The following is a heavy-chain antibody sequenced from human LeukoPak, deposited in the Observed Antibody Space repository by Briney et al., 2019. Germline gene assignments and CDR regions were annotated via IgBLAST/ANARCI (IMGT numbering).Heavy chain of an antibody. CDR1: GFNFNMFA. CDR2: LSRGGGST. CDR3: AKEQRIRHCSEGVCMEGYYFDY. V-gene: IGHV3-23*01. Sequence: GGSLRLSCTGSGFNFNMFAIDWLRQAPGQGLEWVSGLSRGGGSTNYADSVKGRFTISRDKSKNMVILQMNSLRPEDTAVYYCAKEQRIRHCSEGVCMEGYYFDYWGQGTLVTVSS. D-gene: IGHD2-8*01. J-gene: IGHJ4*02.